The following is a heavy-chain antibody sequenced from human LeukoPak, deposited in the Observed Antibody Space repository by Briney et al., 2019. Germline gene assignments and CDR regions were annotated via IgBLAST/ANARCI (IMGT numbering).Heavy chain of an antibody. V-gene: IGHV3-48*04. CDR2: ISSSSSTI. D-gene: IGHD6-19*01. CDR1: GLTFSSYS. Sequence: PGGSLRLSCAASGLTFSSYSMNWVRQAPGKGLEWVSYISSSSSTIYYADSVKGRFTISRDNAKKSMYLEMNSLRAEDTAVYYCAKPSNEGQWLVGQGVDYWGQGTLVTVSS. J-gene: IGHJ4*02. CDR3: AKPSNEGQWLVGQGVDY.